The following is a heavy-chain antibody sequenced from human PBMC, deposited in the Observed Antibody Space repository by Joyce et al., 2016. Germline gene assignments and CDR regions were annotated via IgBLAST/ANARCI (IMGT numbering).Heavy chain of an antibody. CDR3: TTPSCAN. CDR1: GIIFSNKE. V-gene: IGHV3-48*03. D-gene: IGHD2-2*01. J-gene: IGHJ4*02. CDR2: INRDDSRK. Sequence: EVQLVESGGGLVQPGGSLRLSCAASGIIFSNKEMNWVGQAPGKGLERVSSINRDDSRKHYADAVRGRFTISRDNARNSLYLEMNSLRVEDTAIYYCTTPSCANWGQGGLVTISS.